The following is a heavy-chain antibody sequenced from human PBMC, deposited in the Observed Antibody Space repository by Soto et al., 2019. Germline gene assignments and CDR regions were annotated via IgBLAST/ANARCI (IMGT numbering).Heavy chain of an antibody. CDR1: GAPFISYS. V-gene: IGHV1-69*13. CDR3: ARGVTSGSFPRVDL. Sequence: SVKVSSKASGAPFISYSCSWLRQGRGHGLEWMGGFSSIFGGPDYEQKFLDRVTITADEVAGTVYLELSSLRSDDTAVYYCARGVTSGSFPRVDLWGQ. D-gene: IGHD1-26*01. CDR2: FSSIFGGP. J-gene: IGHJ5*02.